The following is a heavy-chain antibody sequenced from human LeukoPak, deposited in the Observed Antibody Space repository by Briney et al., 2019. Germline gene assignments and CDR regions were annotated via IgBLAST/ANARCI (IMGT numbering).Heavy chain of an antibody. Sequence: GGSLRLSCAASGFTFSTYAMTWVRQAPGKGLEWVSGINSNGDEIYYADSVRGRFTISRDNSNNALYLQMDSLRAEDKAVYYCANWIGSSSRDYWGQGTLVTVSS. CDR2: INSNGDEI. J-gene: IGHJ4*02. CDR3: ANWIGSSSRDY. V-gene: IGHV3-23*01. CDR1: GFTFSTYA. D-gene: IGHD6-6*01.